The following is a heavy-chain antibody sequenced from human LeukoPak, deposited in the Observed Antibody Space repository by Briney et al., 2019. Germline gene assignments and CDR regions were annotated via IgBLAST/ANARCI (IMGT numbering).Heavy chain of an antibody. V-gene: IGHV3-9*03. D-gene: IGHD6-19*01. Sequence: GGSLRLSCAASGFIFNDYAMHWVRHAPGKGLEWVAGISWNSGTIAYADSVKGRFTISRDNAKNSLYLQMNSLRPEDMAFYFCAKVAAYSSGWYDSWGQGTLATVSS. CDR2: ISWNSGTI. CDR1: GFIFNDYA. J-gene: IGHJ5*01. CDR3: AKVAAYSSGWYDS.